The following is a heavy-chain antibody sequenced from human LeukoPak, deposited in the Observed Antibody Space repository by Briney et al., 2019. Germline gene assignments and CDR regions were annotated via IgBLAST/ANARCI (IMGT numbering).Heavy chain of an antibody. V-gene: IGHV4-4*08. CDR2: IYTSGST. J-gene: IGHJ4*02. D-gene: IGHD3-9*01. Sequence: KPSETLSLTCTVSGGSISSYYWSWIRQPPGKGLEWIGRIYTSGSTNYNPSLKSRVTISVDTSKNQFSLKLSSVTAADTAVYYCARGILYYDILTGYLLYYFDYWGQGTLVTVSS. CDR1: GGSISSYY. CDR3: ARGILYYDILTGYLLYYFDY.